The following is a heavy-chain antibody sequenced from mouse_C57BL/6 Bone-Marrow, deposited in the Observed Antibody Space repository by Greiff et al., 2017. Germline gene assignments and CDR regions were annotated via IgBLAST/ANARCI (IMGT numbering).Heavy chain of an antibody. V-gene: IGHV14-4*01. D-gene: IGHD1-1*02. CDR2: IDPEIGDT. CDR1: GFNIKDDY. Sequence: EVMLVESGAELVRPGASVKLSCTASGFNIKDDYIHWVKQRPEQGLEWIGWIDPEIGDTEYASKFQGKATITSDTSSNPAYLQLSSLTSEDTAVYSCSCLDGGYFDFWGQGTPLTVAS. J-gene: IGHJ2*01. CDR3: SCLDGGYFDF.